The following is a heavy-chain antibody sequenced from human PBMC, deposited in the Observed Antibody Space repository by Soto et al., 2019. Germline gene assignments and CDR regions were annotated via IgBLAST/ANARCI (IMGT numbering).Heavy chain of an antibody. J-gene: IGHJ3*02. D-gene: IGHD5-18*01. Sequence: PGRPMRDSKIAAEVSISSQARHCVSKTPGKGLEWVAAISSDGNRQLYADSVKDRFTISRDNSRNTLDLQMNNLRTEDTGVFFCERDIYSYGSVGIPAIWGQGTSVPVSS. CDR3: ERDIYSYGSVGIPAI. CDR1: EVSISSQA. CDR2: ISSDGNRQ. V-gene: IGHV3-30-3*01.